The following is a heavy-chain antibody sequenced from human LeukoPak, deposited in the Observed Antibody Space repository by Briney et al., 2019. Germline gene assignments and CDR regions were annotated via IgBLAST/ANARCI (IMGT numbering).Heavy chain of an antibody. CDR3: ATVGDYYGTGSYDD. V-gene: IGHV3-15*01. D-gene: IGHD3-10*01. Sequence: GGSLRLSCQASGLTFSNAWMSWVRRAPGKGLEWVGRIKSKSDGGKADYAAPVKGRFSISRDDSQSTLYLEMNSLKTEDTARYYCATVGDYYGTGSYDDWGQGTLVIVSS. CDR2: IKSKSDGGKA. J-gene: IGHJ4*02. CDR1: GLTFSNAW.